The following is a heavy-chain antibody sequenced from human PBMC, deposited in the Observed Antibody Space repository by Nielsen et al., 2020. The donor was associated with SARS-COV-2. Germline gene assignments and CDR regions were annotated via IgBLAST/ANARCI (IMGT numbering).Heavy chain of an antibody. J-gene: IGHJ6*03. CDR2: INAGNGNT. Sequence: ASVKVSCKASGYTFTSYAMHWVRQAPGQRLEWMGWINAGNGNTKYSQKFQGRVTITADESTSTAYMELSSLRSEDTAVYYCARDSGTALYYYYMDVWGKGTTVTVSS. V-gene: IGHV1-3*01. CDR3: ARDSGTALYYYYMDV. D-gene: IGHD1/OR15-1a*01. CDR1: GYTFTSYA.